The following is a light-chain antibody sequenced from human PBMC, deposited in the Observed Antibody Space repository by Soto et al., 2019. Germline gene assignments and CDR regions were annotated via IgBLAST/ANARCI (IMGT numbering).Light chain of an antibody. Sequence: DFQMTQSRSTLSASVGDRVTITCRASQNIRSRLAWFQQKPGKAPKLLIYDASSLESGVPSRFSGSGSGTEFTLTISSLQPDDFATYYCQQYNSSRAFGQGTKVDI. CDR1: QNIRSR. CDR2: DAS. V-gene: IGKV1-5*01. J-gene: IGKJ1*01. CDR3: QQYNSSRA.